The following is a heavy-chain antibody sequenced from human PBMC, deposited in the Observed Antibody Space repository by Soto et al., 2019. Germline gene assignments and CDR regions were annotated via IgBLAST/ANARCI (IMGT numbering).Heavy chain of an antibody. V-gene: IGHV3-23*01. CDR2: ISGSGGST. J-gene: IGHJ4*02. CDR3: AKVHRLWFGTFDY. Sequence: VGSLRLSCAASGFTFSSYAMSWVRQAPGKGLEWVSAISGSGGSTYYADSVKGRFTISRDNSKNTLYLQMNSLRAEDTAVYYCAKVHRLWFGTFDYWGQGTLVTVSS. D-gene: IGHD3-10*01. CDR1: GFTFSSYA.